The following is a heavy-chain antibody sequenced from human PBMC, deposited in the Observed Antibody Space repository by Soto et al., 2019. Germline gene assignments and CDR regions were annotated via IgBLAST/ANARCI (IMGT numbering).Heavy chain of an antibody. J-gene: IGHJ6*03. CDR2: IIPILGIA. D-gene: IGHD2-2*01. V-gene: IGHV1-69*02. Sequence: ASVKVSCKASGGTFSSYSISWVRQAPGQGLEWMGRIIPILGIANYAQKFQGRVTITADKSMSTAYMELSSLRSEDTAVYYCACLVGGWPEEEYYYYDYYMDVWGKGTTVTVSS. CDR3: ACLVGGWPEEEYYYYDYYMDV. CDR1: GGTFSSYS.